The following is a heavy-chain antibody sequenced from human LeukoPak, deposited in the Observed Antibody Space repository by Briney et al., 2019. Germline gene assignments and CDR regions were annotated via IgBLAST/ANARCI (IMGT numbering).Heavy chain of an antibody. V-gene: IGHV3-23*01. CDR1: GFTFSSYA. CDR2: ISGSGGST. D-gene: IGHD3-22*01. Sequence: GGSLRLSCAASGFTFSSYAMSWVRQAPGKGLEWVSAISGSGGSTYYADSVKGRFTISRDNSKNTLYLQMNSLRAEDTAVYYWAKASSMIVVAHYDYWGQGTLVTVSS. J-gene: IGHJ4*02. CDR3: AKASSMIVVAHYDY.